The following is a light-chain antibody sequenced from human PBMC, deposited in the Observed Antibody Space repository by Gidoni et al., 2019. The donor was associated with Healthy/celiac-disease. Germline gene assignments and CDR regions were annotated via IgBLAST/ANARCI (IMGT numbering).Light chain of an antibody. Sequence: DIQISQSPSSLSASVGDRVSITCRASQSISTYLNWYQQKPGKAPTLLIYAASTLQSGVPSRYSGSGSGTDFTLTISSLQPEDFATYYCHQSYSNPQTCGQGTKVDFK. V-gene: IGKV1-39*01. CDR2: AAS. CDR3: HQSYSNPQT. CDR1: QSISTY. J-gene: IGKJ1*01.